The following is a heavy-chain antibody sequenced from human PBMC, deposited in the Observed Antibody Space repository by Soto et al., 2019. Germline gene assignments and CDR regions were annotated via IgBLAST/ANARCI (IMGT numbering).Heavy chain of an antibody. V-gene: IGHV3-33*01. CDR3: ARDKGNGVWRPNWFDP. CDR1: GFTFSSYG. Sequence: QVQLVESGGGVVQPGRSLRLSCAASGFTFSSYGMHWVRQAPGKGLEWVAVIWYDGSNKYYADSVKGRFTISRDNSKNTMYLQMNSLRAEDTAVYYCARDKGNGVWRPNWFDPWGQGTLVTVSS. CDR2: IWYDGSNK. D-gene: IGHD2-8*01. J-gene: IGHJ5*02.